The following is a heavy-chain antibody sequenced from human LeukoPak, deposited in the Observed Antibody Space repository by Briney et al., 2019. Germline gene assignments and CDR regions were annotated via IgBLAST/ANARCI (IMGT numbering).Heavy chain of an antibody. J-gene: IGHJ4*02. CDR2: INHSGST. D-gene: IGHD2-21*01. V-gene: IGHV4-34*01. CDR3: ARSGFLHYFDY. Sequence: PSETLSLTCAVYGGSFSGYYWSWIRQPPGKGLEWIGEINHSGSTNYNPSLKSRVTISVDTSKNQFSLKLSSVTAADTAVYYCARSGFLHYFDYWGQGTLVTVSS. CDR1: GGSFSGYY.